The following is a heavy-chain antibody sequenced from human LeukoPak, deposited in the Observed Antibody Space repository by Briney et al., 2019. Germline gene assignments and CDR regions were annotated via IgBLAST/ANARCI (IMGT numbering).Heavy chain of an antibody. J-gene: IGHJ4*02. CDR2: IKSKTAGGTT. D-gene: IGHD2-15*01. V-gene: IGHV3-15*01. CDR1: GFTFSDHW. Sequence: PGGSLRLSCAASGFTFSDHWMHWVRQAPGKGLEWVGRIKSKTAGGTTEYVAPVKGRFTISRDDSENTLYLQMNSLKTEDTAVYYCTTYFCSGGSCYYFDYWGRGTLVTVSS. CDR3: TTYFCSGGSCYYFDY.